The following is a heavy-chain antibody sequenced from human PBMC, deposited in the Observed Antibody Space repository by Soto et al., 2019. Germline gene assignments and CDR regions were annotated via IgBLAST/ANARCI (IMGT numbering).Heavy chain of an antibody. V-gene: IGHV4-34*01. J-gene: IGHJ4*02. Sequence: VQLHQWGAGLLKPSETLSLTCAVSGGSFSGYYWTWIRQSPGKGLEWIGEINHSGYINYNPSLKSRVTISADTSTSQFSLNLSSVTAADTAVYYCARGFNSYGSGSYNYWGQGALVAVSS. CDR2: INHSGYI. D-gene: IGHD3-10*01. CDR3: ARGFNSYGSGSYNY. CDR1: GGSFSGYY.